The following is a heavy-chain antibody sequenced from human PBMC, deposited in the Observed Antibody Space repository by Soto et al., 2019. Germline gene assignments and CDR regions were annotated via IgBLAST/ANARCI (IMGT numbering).Heavy chain of an antibody. Sequence: GASVKVSCKASGYTFTSYYMHWVRQAPGQGLEWMGIINPSGGSTSYAQKFQGRVTMTRDTSTSTVYMELSSLRSEDTAVYYCARLHWGSLRASTGDYDNDAFDIWGQGTMVTVSS. CDR2: INPSGGST. CDR3: ARLHWGSLRASTGDYDNDAFDI. CDR1: GYTFTSYY. V-gene: IGHV1-46*01. D-gene: IGHD4-17*01. J-gene: IGHJ3*02.